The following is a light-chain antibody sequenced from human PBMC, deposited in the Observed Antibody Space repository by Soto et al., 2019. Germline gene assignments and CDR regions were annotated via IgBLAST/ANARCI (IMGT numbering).Light chain of an antibody. V-gene: IGKV1-12*02. Sequence: DIQMTQSPSSVSASIGDRVTITCRASQIIGSWLAWYQQKPGKAPTLLIYAASSLQSGVPSRFRGSGSGTEFTLTITSLQAEDSSTDYCQKANSFPFTVGPGTKVDIK. CDR3: QKANSFPFT. CDR2: AAS. CDR1: QIIGSW. J-gene: IGKJ3*01.